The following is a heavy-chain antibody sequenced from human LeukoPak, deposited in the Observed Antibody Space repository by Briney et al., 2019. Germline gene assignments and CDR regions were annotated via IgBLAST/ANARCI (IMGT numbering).Heavy chain of an antibody. CDR2: INDNGGQR. CDR1: GFAFNNYA. Sequence: GGSLRLSCAASGFAFNNYAMTWVRQAPGKRLEWVSNINDNGGQRHYADSVKGRFTISRDNSKNTLFLQMDSLRAEDTAVYYCAKTQWKVGATDYFDYWGQGILVTVSS. D-gene: IGHD1-26*01. J-gene: IGHJ4*02. V-gene: IGHV3-23*01. CDR3: AKTQWKVGATDYFDY.